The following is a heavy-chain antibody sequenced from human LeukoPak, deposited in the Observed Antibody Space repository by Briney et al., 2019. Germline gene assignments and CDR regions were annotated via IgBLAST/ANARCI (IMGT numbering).Heavy chain of an antibody. CDR2: IYYSGST. Sequence: SETLSLTCTVSGGSISSSSYYWGWIRQPPGKGLEWIGSIYYSGSTYYNPSLKSRVTISVDTSKNQFSLKLSSVTAADTAVYYCPSGRLPGTFDYWGQGTLVTVSS. CDR1: GGSISSSSYY. D-gene: IGHD1-14*01. J-gene: IGHJ4*02. CDR3: PSGRLPGTFDY. V-gene: IGHV4-39*01.